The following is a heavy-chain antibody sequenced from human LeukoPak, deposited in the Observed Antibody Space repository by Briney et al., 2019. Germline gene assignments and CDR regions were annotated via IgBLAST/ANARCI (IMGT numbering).Heavy chain of an antibody. V-gene: IGHV3-23*01. J-gene: IGHJ4*02. CDR1: GFTFSSYG. D-gene: IGHD6-13*01. CDR2: ISGSGGST. CDR3: AKDRTQQIAKFDY. Sequence: GGSLRLSCAGSGFTFSSYGMSWVRQAPGKGLEWVTAISGSGGSTYYADSVKGRFTISRDNSKNTLFLQMNSLRAEDTAVYYCAKDRTQQIAKFDYWGQGTLVTVSS.